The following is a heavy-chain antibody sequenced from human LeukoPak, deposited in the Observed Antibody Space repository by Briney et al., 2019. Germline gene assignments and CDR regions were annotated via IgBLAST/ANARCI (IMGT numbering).Heavy chain of an antibody. CDR2: ISGSGDNT. Sequence: GGSLRLSCAASGFTFSSYAMSWVRQAPGKGLEWVSGISGSGDNTYYADSVKGRFTISRDNSKNTLHVQVNSLGTEDTAAYYCAKASGWYVDYFDYWGQGTLVTVSS. V-gene: IGHV3-23*01. D-gene: IGHD6-19*01. CDR3: AKASGWYVDYFDY. J-gene: IGHJ4*02. CDR1: GFTFSSYA.